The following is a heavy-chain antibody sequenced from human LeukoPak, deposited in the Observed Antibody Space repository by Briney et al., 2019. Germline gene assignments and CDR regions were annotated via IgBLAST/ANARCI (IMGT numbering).Heavy chain of an antibody. CDR1: GDSFSSNSAA. CDR3: ARGTAVAGLGIDY. D-gene: IGHD6-19*01. V-gene: IGHV6-1*01. Sequence: SQTLSLTCAISGDSFSSNSAAWDWIRQSPSRGLEWLGRTYYRSKWYNDYAVSVKSRITINPDTSKNQFSLQLNSVTPEDTAVYYCARGTAVAGLGIDYWGQGTLVTVSS. J-gene: IGHJ4*02. CDR2: TYYRSKWYN.